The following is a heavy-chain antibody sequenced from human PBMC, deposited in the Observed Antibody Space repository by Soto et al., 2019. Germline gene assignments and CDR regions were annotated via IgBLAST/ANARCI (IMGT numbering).Heavy chain of an antibody. J-gene: IGHJ4*02. D-gene: IGHD6-13*01. CDR3: ARHGPRYSSSWADFDY. V-gene: IGHV4-59*08. Sequence: SETLSLTCAVSGGSISSNNWWSWIRQPPGKGLEWIGYIYYRGSTNYNPSLKSRVTISVDTSKNQFSLKLSSVTAADTAVYYCARHGPRYSSSWADFDYWGQGTLVTVSS. CDR2: IYYRGST. CDR1: GGSISSNNW.